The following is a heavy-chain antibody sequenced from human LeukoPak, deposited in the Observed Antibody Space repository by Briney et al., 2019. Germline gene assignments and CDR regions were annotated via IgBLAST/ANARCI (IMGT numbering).Heavy chain of an antibody. CDR1: GYSFTSYW. V-gene: IGHV5-51*01. J-gene: IGHJ4*02. Sequence: GESLKISCKGSGYSFTSYWIGWVRQMPGKGLECMGIIYPGDSDTRYTPSFQGQVTISADTSISTAYLQWSSLKASDTAMYYCARSRSSISLYYFDYWGQGTLVTVSS. CDR2: IYPGDSDT. CDR3: ARSRSSISLYYFDY. D-gene: IGHD6-13*01.